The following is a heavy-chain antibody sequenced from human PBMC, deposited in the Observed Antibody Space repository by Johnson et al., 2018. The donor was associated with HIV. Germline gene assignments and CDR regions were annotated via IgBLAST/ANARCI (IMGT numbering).Heavy chain of an antibody. Sequence: QVQLVESGGGLVKPGGSLRLSCAASGFTFSDYYMSWIRQAPGKGLAWLSYISISGSTIYNADSVQGRFTISRDNAKNSLYLQMNSLLPEDTAVYYCAKSDSGYDAFDIWGQGTMVTVSS. CDR1: GFTFSDYY. D-gene: IGHD5-12*01. J-gene: IGHJ3*02. CDR2: ISISGSTI. V-gene: IGHV3-11*04. CDR3: AKSDSGYDAFDI.